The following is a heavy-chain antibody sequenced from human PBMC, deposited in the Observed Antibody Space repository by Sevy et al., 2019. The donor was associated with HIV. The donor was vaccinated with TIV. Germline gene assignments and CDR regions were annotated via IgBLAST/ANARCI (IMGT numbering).Heavy chain of an antibody. Sequence: GESLKISCAASGFTFRSYAMHWVRPAPGKGLGGVAVISYDGSNKYYADSAKGRFTNSGDNSKNTLYLQMNSLRAEDTAVYYWARDDYYGSGSYCEYWGQGTLVTVSS. CDR2: ISYDGSNK. CDR3: ARDDYYGSGSYCEY. CDR1: GFTFRSYA. V-gene: IGHV3-30-3*01. J-gene: IGHJ4*02. D-gene: IGHD3-10*01.